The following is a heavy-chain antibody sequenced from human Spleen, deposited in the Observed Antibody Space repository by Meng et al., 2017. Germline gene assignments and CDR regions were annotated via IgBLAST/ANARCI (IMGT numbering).Heavy chain of an antibody. J-gene: IGHJ4*02. Sequence: GHLHQGGAGLLKPSATLSLTCVVSGGSFSDYYWGWIRQPPGKGLEWIGEINHSGSTNYNPSLESRATISVDTSQNNLSLKLSSVTAADSAVYYCARGPTTMAHDFDYWGQGTLVTVSS. CDR3: ARGPTTMAHDFDY. CDR1: GGSFSDYY. D-gene: IGHD4-11*01. V-gene: IGHV4-34*01. CDR2: INHSGST.